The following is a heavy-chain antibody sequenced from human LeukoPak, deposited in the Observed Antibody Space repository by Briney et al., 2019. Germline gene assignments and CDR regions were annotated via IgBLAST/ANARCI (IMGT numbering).Heavy chain of an antibody. CDR2: ISAYNGNT. J-gene: IGHJ4*02. Sequence: ASVKVSCKASGYTFTNYGISWVRQAPGQGLEWMGRISAYNGNTDNAQKLQGRVTMTTGTSTTTAYMELRSLRSDDTAVYYCARDVGYCSSTSCSRGDYWGQGTLVTVSS. D-gene: IGHD2-2*01. CDR3: ARDVGYCSSTSCSRGDY. V-gene: IGHV1-18*01. CDR1: GYTFTNYG.